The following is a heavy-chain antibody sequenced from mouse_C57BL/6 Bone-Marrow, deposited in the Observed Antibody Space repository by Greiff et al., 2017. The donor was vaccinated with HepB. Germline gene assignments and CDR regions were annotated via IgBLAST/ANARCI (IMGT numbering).Heavy chain of an antibody. Sequence: EVQLQQSGPELVKPGASVKISCKASGYTFTDYYMNWVKQSHGKSLEWIGDINPNNGGTSYNQKFKGKATLTVDKSSSTAYMELRSLTSEDSAVYYCARDLYDGYYVAYWGQGTLVTVSA. CDR3: ARDLYDGYYVAY. J-gene: IGHJ3*01. D-gene: IGHD2-3*01. CDR1: GYTFTDYY. V-gene: IGHV1-26*01. CDR2: INPNNGGT.